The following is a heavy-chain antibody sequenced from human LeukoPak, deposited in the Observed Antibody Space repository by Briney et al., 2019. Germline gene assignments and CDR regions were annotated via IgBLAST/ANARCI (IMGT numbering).Heavy chain of an antibody. D-gene: IGHD1-26*01. CDR2: IIPIFGTE. CDR3: ALRKGREGLFDY. J-gene: IGHJ4*02. V-gene: IGHV1-69*05. CDR1: GGTFSSYA. Sequence: SVKVSCKASGGTFSSYAMSWVRQAPGQGLEWMGGIIPIFGTENYAEKLQGRVTITTDESTSTAYMELSSLRSEDTAVYYCALRKGREGLFDYWGQGTLVTVSS.